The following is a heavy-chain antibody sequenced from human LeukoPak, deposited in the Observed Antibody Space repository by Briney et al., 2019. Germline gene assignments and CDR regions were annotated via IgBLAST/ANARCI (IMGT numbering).Heavy chain of an antibody. D-gene: IGHD3-10*01. Sequence: PGGSLRLSCAASGFTFSSYGMHWVRQAPGKGLEWVAVISYDGSNKYYADSVKGRFTISRDNSKNTLYLQMNSLRAEDTAVYYCARDQEDYYGSGSYFGYWGQGTLVTVSS. CDR3: ARDQEDYYGSGSYFGY. CDR1: GFTFSSYG. CDR2: ISYDGSNK. V-gene: IGHV3-30*19. J-gene: IGHJ4*02.